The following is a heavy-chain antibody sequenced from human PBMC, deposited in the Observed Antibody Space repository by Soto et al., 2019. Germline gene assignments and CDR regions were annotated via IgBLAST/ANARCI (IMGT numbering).Heavy chain of an antibody. CDR1: GFTFSFYA. D-gene: IGHD4-17*01. CDR2: MSYDGSNE. V-gene: IGHV3-30*04. Sequence: QVQLVESGGGVVQPGRSLRLSCAASGFTFSFYAMHWVRQAPGKGLEWVAVMSYDGSNEHYADSVEGRFTISRDNSKNMLYLQMNSLRPEDTAVYYCARVGGAYGDYAFDYWGQGTLVTVSS. J-gene: IGHJ4*02. CDR3: ARVGGAYGDYAFDY.